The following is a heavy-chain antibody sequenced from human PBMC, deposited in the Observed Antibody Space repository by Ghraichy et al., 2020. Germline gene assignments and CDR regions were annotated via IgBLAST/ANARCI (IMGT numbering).Heavy chain of an antibody. CDR1: GFSFRDYP. D-gene: IGHD3-10*01. V-gene: IGHV3-30*09. Sequence: GGSLRLSCATSGFSFRDYPMHWVRQAPGKGLEGVAGFSSYGKTQFYADSVKGRFAISRDNSKNTLSLQMNSLREEDTAVYYCAREGAGDGSGSSPDYWGQGTLVTVTS. CDR2: FSSYGKTQ. J-gene: IGHJ4*02. CDR3: AREGAGDGSGSSPDY.